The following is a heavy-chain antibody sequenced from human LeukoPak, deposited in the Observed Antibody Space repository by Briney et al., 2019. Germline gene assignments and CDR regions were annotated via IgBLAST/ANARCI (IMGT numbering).Heavy chain of an antibody. J-gene: IGHJ3*02. CDR3: AKDWDHARSGGSCYEDI. D-gene: IGHD2-15*01. V-gene: IGHV3-30*02. Sequence: PGGSLRLSCAASGFTFSSYGMHWVRQAPGKGLEWVAFIRYDGSNKYYADSVKGRFTISRDNSKNTLYLQMNSLRAEDTAVYYCAKDWDHARSGGSCYEDIWGQGTMVTVSS. CDR2: IRYDGSNK. CDR1: GFTFSSYG.